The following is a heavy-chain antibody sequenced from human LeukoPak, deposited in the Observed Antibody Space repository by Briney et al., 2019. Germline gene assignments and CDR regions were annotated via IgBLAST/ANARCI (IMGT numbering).Heavy chain of an antibody. CDR2: IYHSGST. V-gene: IGHV4-38-2*01. CDR3: ATKQWLAPPPDS. J-gene: IGHJ4*02. D-gene: IGHD6-19*01. CDR1: GYSISSGYY. Sequence: SETLSLTCAVSGYSISSGYYWGWIRQPPGKGLGCIGTIYHSGSTYYNPSLTGRVTISVDTSKNQFSLRLSSVTAADTAVYYCATKQWLAPPPDSWGQGTPGTVSS.